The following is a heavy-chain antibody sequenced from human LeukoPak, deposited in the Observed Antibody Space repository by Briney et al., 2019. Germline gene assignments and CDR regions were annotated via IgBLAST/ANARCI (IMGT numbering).Heavy chain of an antibody. Sequence: PSQTLSLTCTVSGGSISSGSYYWSWLRQPAGKGLEWIGRIYTSGSTNYNPSLKSRVTISVDTSKNQFSLKLSSVTAADTAVYYCARVAGGLYDWFDPWGQGTLVTVSS. V-gene: IGHV4-61*02. CDR1: GGSISSGSYY. D-gene: IGHD3-16*01. CDR2: IYTSGST. CDR3: ARVAGGLYDWFDP. J-gene: IGHJ5*02.